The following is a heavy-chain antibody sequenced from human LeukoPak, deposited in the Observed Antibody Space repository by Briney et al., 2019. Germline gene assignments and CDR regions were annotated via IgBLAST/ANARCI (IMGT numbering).Heavy chain of an antibody. V-gene: IGHV3-13*01. J-gene: IGHJ6*03. Sequence: PGGSLRLSCAASGFTFSTYDKHWVRQVSGKGLEWVSSIGTIGDTFYPGSVKGRFTISRENAKNSLYLQMNGLRAGDTAVYYCARATVIGNAPVPGYMDVWGKGTTVTVSS. D-gene: IGHD2-21*01. CDR3: ARATVIGNAPVPGYMDV. CDR2: IGTIGDT. CDR1: GFTFSTYD.